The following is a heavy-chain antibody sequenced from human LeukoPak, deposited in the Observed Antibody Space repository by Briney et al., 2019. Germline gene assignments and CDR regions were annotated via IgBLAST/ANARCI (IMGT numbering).Heavy chain of an antibody. J-gene: IGHJ4*02. CDR2: IYTSGST. CDR3: ARDRLEPYCSGGSCYPSHFDY. CDR1: GGSISTYY. D-gene: IGHD2-15*01. V-gene: IGHV4-4*07. Sequence: SETLSLTCTVSGGSISTYYWSWIRQPAGKGLEWIGRIYTSGSTTYNPSLKSRVTMSVDTSKNHFSLKLSSVTAADTAVYYCARDRLEPYCSGGSCYPSHFDYWGQGTLVTVSS.